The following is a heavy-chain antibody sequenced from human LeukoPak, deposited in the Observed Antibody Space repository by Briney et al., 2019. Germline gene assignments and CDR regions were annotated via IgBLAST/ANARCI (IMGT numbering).Heavy chain of an antibody. J-gene: IGHJ6*02. D-gene: IGHD2-2*01. CDR2: ISYDGSNK. CDR3: ARVRSKIVVVPAAIDV. V-gene: IGHV3-30*04. Sequence: GGSLRLSCAASGFTLSSYAMHWVRQAPGKGLEWVAVISYDGSNKYYADSVKGRFTISRDNSKNTLYLQMNSLRAEDTAVYYCARVRSKIVVVPAAIDVWGQGTTVTVSS. CDR1: GFTLSSYA.